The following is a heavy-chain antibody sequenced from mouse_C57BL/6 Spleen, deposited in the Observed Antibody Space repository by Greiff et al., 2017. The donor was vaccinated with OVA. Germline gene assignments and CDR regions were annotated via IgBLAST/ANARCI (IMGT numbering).Heavy chain of an antibody. D-gene: IGHD4-1*02. CDR2: ISDGGSYT. J-gene: IGHJ2*01. CDR1: GFTFSSYA. V-gene: IGHV5-4*01. CDR3: ARDQLGLYFDY. Sequence: EVMLVESGGGLVKPGGSLKLSCAASGFTFSSYAMSWVRQTPEKRLEWVATISDGGSYTYYPDNVKGRFTISRDNAKNNLYLQMSHLKSEDTAMYYCARDQLGLYFDYWGQGTTLTVSS.